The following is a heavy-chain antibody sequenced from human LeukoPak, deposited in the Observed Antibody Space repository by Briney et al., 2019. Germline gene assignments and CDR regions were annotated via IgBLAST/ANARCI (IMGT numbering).Heavy chain of an antibody. CDR2: INPNSGGT. D-gene: IGHD3-10*01. CDR1: GYTFTGYY. V-gene: IGHV1-2*02. J-gene: IGHJ6*03. Sequence: ASVKVSCKASGYTFTGYYMHWVRQAPGQGLEWMGWINPNSGGTNYAQKFQGRVTMTRDTSISTAYMELSRLRSDDTAVYYCARLRELFSVYYYYYMDVWGKGTTVTISS. CDR3: ARLRELFSVYYYYYMDV.